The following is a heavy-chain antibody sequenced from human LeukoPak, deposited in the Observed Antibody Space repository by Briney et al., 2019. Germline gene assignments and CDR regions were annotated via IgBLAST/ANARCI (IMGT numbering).Heavy chain of an antibody. CDR2: IYYSGST. CDR3: ARDVGMVRGVNFDY. D-gene: IGHD3-10*01. V-gene: IGHV4-59*01. Sequence: PSETLSLTCTVSGGSISSYYWSWIRQPPGKGLEYIGYIYYSGSTNYNPSLKSRVTISVDTSKNQFSLKLSSVTAADTAVYYCARDVGMVRGVNFDYWGRGTLVTVSS. CDR1: GGSISSYY. J-gene: IGHJ4*02.